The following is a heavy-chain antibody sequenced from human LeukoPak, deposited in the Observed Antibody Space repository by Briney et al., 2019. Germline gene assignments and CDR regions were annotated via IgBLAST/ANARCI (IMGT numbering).Heavy chain of an antibody. CDR2: INGYGSIT. D-gene: IGHD6-19*01. J-gene: IGHJ4*02. V-gene: IGHV3-74*01. Sequence: GGSLRLSCAASGFTFETYWMHWVRQAPGKGLEWVSCINGYGSITNYADSVKGRFTISRDNAKNTLYLQMNSLRVEDTAVYYCATDDAVRDSAWLFPFAHWGQGTLVTVCS. CDR1: GFTFETYW. CDR3: ATDDAVRDSAWLFPFAH.